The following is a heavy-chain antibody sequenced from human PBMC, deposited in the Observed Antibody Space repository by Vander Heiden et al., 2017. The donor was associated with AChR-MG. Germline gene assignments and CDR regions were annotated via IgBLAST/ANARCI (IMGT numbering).Heavy chain of an antibody. V-gene: IGHV3-49*04. Sequence: EVQLVESGGGLVQPGRSLRLSCTASGFTFGDYAMSWVRQAPGKGLEWVGFIRSKAYGGTTEYAASVKGRFTISRDDSKSIAYLQMNSLKTEDTAVYYCWVGQRDDAFDIWGQGTMVTVSS. CDR1: GFTFGDYA. D-gene: IGHD6-25*01. CDR2: IRSKAYGGTT. CDR3: WVGQRDDAFDI. J-gene: IGHJ3*02.